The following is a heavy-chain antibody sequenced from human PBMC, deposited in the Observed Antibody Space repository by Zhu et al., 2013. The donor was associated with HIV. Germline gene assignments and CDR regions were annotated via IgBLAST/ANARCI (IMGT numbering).Heavy chain of an antibody. CDR1: GYTFTANY. CDR3: ARDNWNDGEYYFDY. D-gene: IGHD1-20*01. V-gene: IGHV1-2*02. CDR2: IYPKDGDT. J-gene: IGHJ4*02. Sequence: QVQMIQSGREVKKPGASVKVSCKTSGYTFTANYLHWARLAPGQGLEWMGWIYPKDGDTKYAEKFQGRVTMTRDTSISTAYMELSRLRSDDTAVYYCARDNWNDGEYYFDYWGQGTLVTVSS.